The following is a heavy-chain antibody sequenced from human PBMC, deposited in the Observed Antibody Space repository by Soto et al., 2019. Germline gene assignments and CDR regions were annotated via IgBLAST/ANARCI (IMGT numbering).Heavy chain of an antibody. CDR3: AKDATRTSGWYYFDY. V-gene: IGHV3-23*01. J-gene: IGHJ4*02. CDR2: IDYTGGTT. CDR1: GFTFSILA. D-gene: IGHD6-19*01. Sequence: SLRLSCASSGFTFSILAMGWVRQAPGKGLEWVSVIDYTGGTTYYTDSVKGRFIISRDNSKKILYLQMNSLRTEDTAIYYCAKDATRTSGWYYFDYWGRGALVTVSS.